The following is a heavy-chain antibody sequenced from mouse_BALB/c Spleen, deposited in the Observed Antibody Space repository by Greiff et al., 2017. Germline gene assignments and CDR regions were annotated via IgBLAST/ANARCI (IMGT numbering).Heavy chain of an antibody. CDR2: IWAGGST. CDR1: GFSLTSYG. V-gene: IGHV2-9*02. J-gene: IGHJ3*01. CDR3: ARDSGNYFAY. Sequence: VMLVESGPGLVAPSQSLSITCTVSGFSLTSYGVHWVRQPPGKGLEWLGVIWAGGSTNYNSALMSRLSISKDNSKSQVFLKMNSLQTDDTAMYYCARDSGNYFAYWGQGTLVTVSA. D-gene: IGHD2-1*01.